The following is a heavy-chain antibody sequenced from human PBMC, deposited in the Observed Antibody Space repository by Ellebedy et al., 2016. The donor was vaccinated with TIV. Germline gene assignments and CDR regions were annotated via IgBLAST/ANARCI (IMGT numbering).Heavy chain of an antibody. CDR3: ARGLGWLKRDSDY. D-gene: IGHD5-24*01. Sequence: AASVKVSCNASGYTFTDYYMHWVRQAPGQGLEWMVRINPDRGDTNFAQKFQGRFTVTRDTSTSTAYMELRRLTSDDTAVYYCARGLGWLKRDSDYWGQGTLVTVSS. V-gene: IGHV1-2*02. CDR2: INPDRGDT. J-gene: IGHJ4*02. CDR1: GYTFTDYY.